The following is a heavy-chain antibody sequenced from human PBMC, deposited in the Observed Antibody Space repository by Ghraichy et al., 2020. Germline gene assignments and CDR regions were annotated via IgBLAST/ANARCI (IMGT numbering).Heavy chain of an antibody. V-gene: IGHV3-23*01. CDR2: ISGSGDKT. J-gene: IGHJ4*02. D-gene: IGHD1-26*01. CDR3: AKDFTGSFY. CDR1: GFSFSSTA. Sequence: GSLNISCAASGFSFSSTAMSWVRQAPGRGLEWLSGISGSGDKTHYADSVKGRFVISRDNSKNTLYLQTSSLRAEDTAVYYCAKDFTGSFYGGQGTLVTVSS.